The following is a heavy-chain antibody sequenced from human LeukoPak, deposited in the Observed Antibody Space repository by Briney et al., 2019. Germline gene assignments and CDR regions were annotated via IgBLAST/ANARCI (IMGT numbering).Heavy chain of an antibody. V-gene: IGHV3-30*18. CDR1: GFTFSSYG. CDR2: ISYDGSNK. Sequence: GGSLRLSCAASGFTFSSYGMHWVRQAPGKGLEWVAVISYDGSNKYYADSVKGRFTISRDNSKNTLYLQMNSLRAEDTAVYYCAKDQYVRSTSVFDVWGKGTTVTVSS. J-gene: IGHJ6*04. CDR3: AKDQYVRSTSVFDV. D-gene: IGHD2-2*01.